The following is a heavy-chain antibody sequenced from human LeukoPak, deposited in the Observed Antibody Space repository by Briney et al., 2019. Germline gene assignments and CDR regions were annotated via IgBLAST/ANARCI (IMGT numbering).Heavy chain of an antibody. D-gene: IGHD2-8*01. CDR1: GYTFTSLD. Sequence: ASVKVSCKASGYTFTSLDINWLRQPTGQGLEWLGWMSPRNGNTGYAQEFQGRVTMTGDTSKTTAYLELSSLTSDDTAIYYCARGVDAGVDYWGQGTLITVSS. J-gene: IGHJ4*02. V-gene: IGHV1-8*01. CDR2: MSPRNGNT. CDR3: ARGVDAGVDY.